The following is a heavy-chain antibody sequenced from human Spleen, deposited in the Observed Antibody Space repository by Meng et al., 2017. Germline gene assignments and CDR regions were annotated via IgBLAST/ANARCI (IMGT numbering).Heavy chain of an antibody. D-gene: IGHD3-16*01. CDR2: ISDYNGDKKYDT. J-gene: IGHJ4*02. Sequence: QVQLVQSGAEGKNPGASVRVSCKASGYTFTTYGISWVRQAPGQGLEWMGWISDYNGDKKYDTKYAQKFQGRVTLTTDTSTSTAYMELGSLRSDDTAVFYCVRKGYVIDYWGQGTLVTVSS. CDR1: GYTFTTYG. V-gene: IGHV1-18*01. CDR3: VRKGYVIDY.